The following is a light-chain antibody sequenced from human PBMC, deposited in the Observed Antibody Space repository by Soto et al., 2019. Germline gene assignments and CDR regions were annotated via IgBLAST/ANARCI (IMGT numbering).Light chain of an antibody. Sequence: EIVLTQSPATLSSSPGERATLSCRASQTVSNKLAGYQHKPGQAPRLLIYDTSNRATGIPARFSGSGSGTDFTLTISSLEPEDFAVYYCHQRKSWPRTFGQGTKVEIK. V-gene: IGKV3-11*01. CDR2: DTS. CDR1: QTVSNK. J-gene: IGKJ1*01. CDR3: HQRKSWPRT.